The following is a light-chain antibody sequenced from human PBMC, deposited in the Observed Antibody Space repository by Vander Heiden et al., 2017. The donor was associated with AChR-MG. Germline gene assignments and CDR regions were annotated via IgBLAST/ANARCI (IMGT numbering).Light chain of an antibody. V-gene: IGLV1-47*01. CDR1: SSNIGSNY. CDR2: GRN. Sequence: QSVLTQPPSVSGTPGQRVPISCSGSSSNIGSNYVYWYQQFPGTAPKLLIYGRNQRPSGVPDRFSGSKSGTSASLAISGLRSEDEADYYCATWDDSLSGKWMFGGGTKVTVL. J-gene: IGLJ3*02. CDR3: ATWDDSLSGKWM.